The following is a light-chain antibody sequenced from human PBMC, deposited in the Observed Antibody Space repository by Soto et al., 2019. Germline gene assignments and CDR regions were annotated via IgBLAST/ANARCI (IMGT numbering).Light chain of an antibody. Sequence: EIVLTQSPGTLSLSPGESATLSCRASQTVAGNYLAWYQQKPGQAPRLLIYGSSNRATGIPDRFSGSWSGTDFSVIISRLEPEDFAVSYCQQRGPSLKYTFGQGTTLESK. CDR1: QTVAGNY. CDR3: QQRGPSLKYT. J-gene: IGKJ2*01. CDR2: GSS. V-gene: IGKV3-20*01.